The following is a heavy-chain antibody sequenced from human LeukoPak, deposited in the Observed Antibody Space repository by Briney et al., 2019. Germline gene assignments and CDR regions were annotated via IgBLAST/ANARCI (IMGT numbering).Heavy chain of an antibody. J-gene: IGHJ3*02. Sequence: SVKVSCKASGGTLSSYAFSWVRQAPGQGLEWMGRIIPILGTANYAQTFQGRVTITADKSTSTAYMELSSLRSEDTAVYYCARVPYYYGDYSQALDMWGQGTMVTVSS. CDR2: IIPILGTA. D-gene: IGHD4-17*01. V-gene: IGHV1-69*04. CDR3: ARVPYYYGDYSQALDM. CDR1: GGTLSSYA.